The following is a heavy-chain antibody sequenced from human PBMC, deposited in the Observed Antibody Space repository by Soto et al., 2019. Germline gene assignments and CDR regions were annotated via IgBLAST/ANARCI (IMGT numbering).Heavy chain of an antibody. Sequence: SETLSLTCTVSGDSISIGCISLNWIRLPPGKGLEWSGYLYDGWPTHYSPSLKSRVTISLDSSRNQVSLRLSSVTAPDTAVYYCARWDRWLQPTRGWFEASGLGTLVTVSS. CDR1: GDSISIGCIS. CDR3: ARWDRWLQPTRGWFEA. CDR2: LYDGWPT. D-gene: IGHD5-12*01. J-gene: IGHJ5*02. V-gene: IGHV4-30-2*01.